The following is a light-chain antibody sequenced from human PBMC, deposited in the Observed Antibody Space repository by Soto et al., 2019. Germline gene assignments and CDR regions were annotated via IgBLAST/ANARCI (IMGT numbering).Light chain of an antibody. CDR2: GAS. J-gene: IGKJ1*01. CDR1: QSVSSSY. V-gene: IGKV3-20*01. CDR3: QQYGSSPTWT. Sequence: DMVVALAGGTISLSQGERATLSCRASQSVSSSYLAWYQQKPGQAPRLLIYGASSRATGIPDRFSGSGSGTDFTLTISRLEPEDFAVYYCQQYGSSPTWTFGQGTKVDIK.